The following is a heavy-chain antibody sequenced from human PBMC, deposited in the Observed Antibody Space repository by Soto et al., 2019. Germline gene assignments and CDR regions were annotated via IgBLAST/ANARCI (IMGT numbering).Heavy chain of an antibody. V-gene: IGHV1-18*01. CDR2: ISAYDGNT. J-gene: IGHJ4*01. CDR1: GYTFNCYG. CDR3: ATGWRGPGHFDY. D-gene: IGHD3-10*01. Sequence: ASVKVSCKASGYTFNCYGISWVRQAPGQGLEWMGWISAYDGNTKYAQKFQGRVTMTEDTSTDTGYMEPRSLTSEDTAVYYCATGWRGPGHFDYRGQGTLGTGPS.